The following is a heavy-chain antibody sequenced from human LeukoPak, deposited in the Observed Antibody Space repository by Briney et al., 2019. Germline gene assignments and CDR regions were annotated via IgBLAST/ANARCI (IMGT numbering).Heavy chain of an antibody. CDR2: ISAYNGNT. D-gene: IGHD6-6*01. CDR3: ARASLDSKFAFDI. J-gene: IGHJ3*02. CDR1: GYTFTSYG. V-gene: IGHV1-18*01. Sequence: ASVNVSCKASGYTFTSYGISWVRQAPGQGLEWMGWISAYNGNTNYAQKFQGRATMTTDTSTSTAYMELRSLRSDDTAVYYCARASLDSKFAFDIWGQGTMVIVSS.